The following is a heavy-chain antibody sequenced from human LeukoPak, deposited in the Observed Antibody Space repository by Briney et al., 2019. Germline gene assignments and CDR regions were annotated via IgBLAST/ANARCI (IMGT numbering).Heavy chain of an antibody. J-gene: IGHJ4*02. CDR1: GFTFSSYW. Sequence: GGSLRLSCAASGFTFSSYWMHWVRRAPGKGLMWVSRINSDGSRTTYADSVRGRFTISRDNAKSTLYLQMNSLGAEDTAVYYCARVRDDYTYFDCWGQGTLVTVSS. CDR3: ARVRDDYTYFDC. V-gene: IGHV3-74*01. CDR2: INSDGSRT. D-gene: IGHD4-11*01.